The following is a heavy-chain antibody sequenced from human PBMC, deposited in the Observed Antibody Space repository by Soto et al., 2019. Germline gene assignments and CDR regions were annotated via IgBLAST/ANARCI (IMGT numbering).Heavy chain of an antibody. J-gene: IGHJ4*02. CDR3: ARDGGAY. Sequence: QVQLVESGGGVVQPGRSLRLSCAASGFTFSSYAMHWVRRAPGKGLEWMAVMSYDGSNKYYADSVKGRFTISRDNSKNTLYLQRNTLRPEDTVLYYCARDGGAYWGQGTLVIVPS. V-gene: IGHV3-30-3*01. CDR2: MSYDGSNK. D-gene: IGHD3-16*01. CDR1: GFTFSSYA.